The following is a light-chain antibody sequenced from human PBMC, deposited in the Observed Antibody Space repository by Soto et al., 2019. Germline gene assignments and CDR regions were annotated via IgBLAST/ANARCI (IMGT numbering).Light chain of an antibody. CDR3: QQYNSYWRT. J-gene: IGKJ1*01. CDR1: QTISSW. CDR2: KAS. V-gene: IGKV1-5*03. Sequence: DIQMTQSPSTLSGSVGDRVTITCRASQTISSWLAWYQQKPGKAPKLLIYKASTLKSGVPSRFSGSGSGTECTLTISSLQPDDFATYYCQQYNSYWRTFGQGTKVDIK.